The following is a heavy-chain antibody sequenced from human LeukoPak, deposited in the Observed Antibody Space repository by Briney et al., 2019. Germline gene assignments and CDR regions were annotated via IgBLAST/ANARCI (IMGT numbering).Heavy chain of an antibody. D-gene: IGHD4-17*01. CDR1: GGSFSGHY. CDR3: ARGGASPTVFPY. V-gene: IGHV4-34*01. CDR2: INHSGRY. Sequence: PSETLSLTCAVYGGSFSGHYWSWIRLPPGKGLEWIAEINHSGRYNYNPSLKSRVTISVDTSKNQFSLTLSSVTAADTAVYYCARGGASPTVFPYWGQGTLVTVSS. J-gene: IGHJ4*02.